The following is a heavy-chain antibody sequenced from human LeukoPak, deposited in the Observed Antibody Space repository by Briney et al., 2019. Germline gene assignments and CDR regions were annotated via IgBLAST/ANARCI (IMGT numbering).Heavy chain of an antibody. CDR2: ISSSRSYT. CDR1: GFTFSSYS. Sequence: PGGSLRLSCAASGFTFSSYSMNWVRQAPGKGLEWVSSISSSRSYTYYADSVKGRFTISRDKAKNSLYLQMNSLRAEDTAVYYCARGRVYSGRYSIGYYGMDVWGQGTTVTVSS. CDR3: ARGRVYSGRYSIGYYGMDV. V-gene: IGHV3-21*01. D-gene: IGHD1-26*01. J-gene: IGHJ6*02.